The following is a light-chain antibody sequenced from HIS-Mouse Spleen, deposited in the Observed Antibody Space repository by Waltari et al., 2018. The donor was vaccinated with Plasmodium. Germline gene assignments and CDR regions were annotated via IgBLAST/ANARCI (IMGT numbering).Light chain of an antibody. J-gene: IGLJ2*01. CDR1: SSDVGSYNL. CDR2: EGS. CDR3: CSYAGSSTFVV. Sequence: QSALTQPASVSGSPGQSITISCTGTSSDVGSYNLFSWYQQHPGKAPKLMIYEGSKRTSGVSNRCSGSKSGNTASLTISGLQAEDEADYCCCSYAGSSTFVVFGGGTKLTVL. V-gene: IGLV2-23*03.